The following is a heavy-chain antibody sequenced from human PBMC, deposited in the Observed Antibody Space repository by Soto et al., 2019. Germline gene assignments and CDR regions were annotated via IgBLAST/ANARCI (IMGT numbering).Heavy chain of an antibody. CDR2: IYYSKST. J-gene: IGHJ4*02. Sequence: SETLSLTCTVSGGSISSGGYYWSWIRQHPGKGLEWIGYIYYSKSTYYNPSLKSRVTISLDTSKNQFSLKLTSVTAADTAVYYCARVWDSSGWPYTLNWGQGTLVTVSS. CDR1: GGSISSGGYY. CDR3: ARVWDSSGWPYTLN. V-gene: IGHV4-31*03. D-gene: IGHD6-19*01.